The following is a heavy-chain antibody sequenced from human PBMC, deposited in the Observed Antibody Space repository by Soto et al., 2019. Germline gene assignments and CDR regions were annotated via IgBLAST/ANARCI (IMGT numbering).Heavy chain of an antibody. Sequence: QVPLVQSGAEVKKPGSSVKVSCKASGGTFSSYAISWVRQAPGQGLEWMGGIIPIFGTANYAQKFQGRVTITADESTSTAYMELSSLRSEDTAVYYCARMAFYYGSGSYYRYWFDPWGQGTLVTVSS. CDR3: ARMAFYYGSGSYYRYWFDP. D-gene: IGHD3-10*01. V-gene: IGHV1-69*01. CDR2: IIPIFGTA. CDR1: GGTFSSYA. J-gene: IGHJ5*02.